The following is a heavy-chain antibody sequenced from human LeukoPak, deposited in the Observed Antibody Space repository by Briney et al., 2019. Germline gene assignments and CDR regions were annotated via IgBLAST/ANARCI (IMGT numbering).Heavy chain of an antibody. CDR1: GFTVSSNY. CDR2: IYSGGST. CDR3: ARDVLIPGGTGSMDV. Sequence: GGSLRLSCAASGFTVSSNYMSWVRQAPGKGLEWVSVIYSGGSTYYADSVKGRFTISRDNSKNTLYLQMNSLRVEDTAVYYCARDVLIPGGTGSMDVWGQGTTVTVSS. D-gene: IGHD3-16*01. J-gene: IGHJ6*02. V-gene: IGHV3-53*01.